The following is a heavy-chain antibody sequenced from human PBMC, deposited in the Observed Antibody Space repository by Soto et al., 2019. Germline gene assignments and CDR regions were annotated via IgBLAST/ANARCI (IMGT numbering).Heavy chain of an antibody. D-gene: IGHD2-15*01. CDR1: GYNFATYW. J-gene: IGHJ4*02. CDR2: IYPGDSDT. Sequence: GESLKISCEASGYNFATYWVGWVRQVPGKGLEWMGLIYPGDSDTTYSPSFEGQVTMSVDMSISTAYLQWSSLTASDTALYFCARRGRVCSGGHCYSLDYWGQGTLVTVSS. CDR3: ARRGRVCSGGHCYSLDY. V-gene: IGHV5-51*01.